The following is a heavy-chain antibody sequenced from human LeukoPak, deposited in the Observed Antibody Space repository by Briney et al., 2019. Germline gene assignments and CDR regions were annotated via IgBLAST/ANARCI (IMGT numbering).Heavy chain of an antibody. CDR3: VRLSGPRGNNEY. CDR2: IYPGESDT. J-gene: IGHJ4*02. D-gene: IGHD4-23*01. V-gene: IGHV5-51*01. CDR1: GYGFTSYW. Sequence: GESLKISSKGSGYGFTSYWIGWARPMPGQGLEWMGIIYPGESDTRYSPSFQGPVTISADKSISTVYLQWSSLRASDTAMYYCVRLSGPRGNNEYWGQGTLVTVSS.